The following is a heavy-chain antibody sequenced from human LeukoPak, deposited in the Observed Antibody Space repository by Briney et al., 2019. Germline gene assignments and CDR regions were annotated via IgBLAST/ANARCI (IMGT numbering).Heavy chain of an antibody. V-gene: IGHV4-59*01. CDR3: ARSRDSSGYYGY. D-gene: IGHD3-22*01. CDR2: IYYSGST. Sequence: SETLSLTCTVSGGSISSYYWSWIRQPPGKGLEWIGYIYYSGSTNYNPPLKSRVTISVDTSKNQFSLKLSSVTAADTAVYYCARSRDSSGYYGYWGQGTLVTVSS. CDR1: GGSISSYY. J-gene: IGHJ4*02.